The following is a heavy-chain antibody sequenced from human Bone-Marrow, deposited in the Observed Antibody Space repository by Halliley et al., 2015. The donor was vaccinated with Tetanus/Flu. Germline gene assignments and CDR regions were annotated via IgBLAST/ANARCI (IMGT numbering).Heavy chain of an antibody. CDR1: GFTFSNSL. Sequence: SGFTFSNSLMHWVRQAPGKGLVWVSRISGDGSSTRYADSVKGRFTISRDNAKNTVYLQMNSLRVEDTAVYFCAKWEVPKHDPFDYWGQGTLVTVSS. CDR2: ISGDGSST. CDR3: AKWEVPKHDPFDY. D-gene: IGHD1-26*01. J-gene: IGHJ4*02. V-gene: IGHV3-74*01.